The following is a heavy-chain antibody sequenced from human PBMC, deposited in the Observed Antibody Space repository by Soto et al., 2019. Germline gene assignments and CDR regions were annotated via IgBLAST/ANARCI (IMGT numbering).Heavy chain of an antibody. V-gene: IGHV4-30-4*01. J-gene: IGHJ3*02. CDR1: GGSISSGDYY. Sequence: PSETLSLTCTVSGGSISSGDYYWSWIRQPPGKGLEWIGYIYYSGSTYYNPSLRSRVTISVDTPKNQFSLKLSSVTAADTAVYYCARAGGATVHDAFDIWGQGTMVTVSS. D-gene: IGHD1-26*01. CDR3: ARAGGATVHDAFDI. CDR2: IYYSGST.